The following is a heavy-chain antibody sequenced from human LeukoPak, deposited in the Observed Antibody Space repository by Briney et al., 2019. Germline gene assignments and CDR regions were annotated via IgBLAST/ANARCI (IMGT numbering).Heavy chain of an antibody. V-gene: IGHV3-33*01. Sequence: PGGSLRLSCAASGFTLSTYGMHWVRQAPGKGLEWVAVIWYDGSNIYHAYSVKGRFTISRDNSKNTLYLQMNSLRAEDTALYYCARILVGATSFDYWGQGTLVTVSS. CDR2: IWYDGSNI. CDR1: GFTLSTYG. J-gene: IGHJ4*02. CDR3: ARILVGATSFDY. D-gene: IGHD1-26*01.